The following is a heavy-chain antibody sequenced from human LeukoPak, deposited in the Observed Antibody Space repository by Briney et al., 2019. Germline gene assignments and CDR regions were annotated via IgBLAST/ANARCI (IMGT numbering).Heavy chain of an antibody. V-gene: IGHV3-11*04. CDR2: ISSSGSSK. CDR1: GFTFSDYY. D-gene: IGHD3-3*01. Sequence: GGSLRLSCAASGFTFSDYYMSWIRQAPGKGLEWVSYISSSGSSKDYADSVKGRFTTSRYNAKKSLYLQMNSLRAEDTAVYYCARDYPPYYDFWSGYRYFDYWGQGTLVTVSS. CDR3: ARDYPPYYDFWSGYRYFDY. J-gene: IGHJ4*02.